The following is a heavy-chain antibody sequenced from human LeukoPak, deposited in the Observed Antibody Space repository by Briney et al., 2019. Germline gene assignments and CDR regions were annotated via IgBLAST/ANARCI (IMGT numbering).Heavy chain of an antibody. J-gene: IGHJ4*02. D-gene: IGHD6-19*01. Sequence: SETLSLTCTVSGGSISSYYWSWIRQPPGPGLEWIGYIYYSGSTNYNPSLKSRVTISVDTSKNQFSLKLSSVTAADTAVYYCARARAVAGPYHDYWGQGTLVTVSS. CDR1: GGSISSYY. CDR2: IYYSGST. CDR3: ARARAVAGPYHDY. V-gene: IGHV4-59*08.